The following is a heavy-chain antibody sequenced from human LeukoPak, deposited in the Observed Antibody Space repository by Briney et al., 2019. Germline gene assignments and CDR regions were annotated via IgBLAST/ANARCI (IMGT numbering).Heavy chain of an antibody. CDR1: GFTFSSYA. V-gene: IGHV3-48*04. J-gene: IGHJ6*02. CDR2: ISSSGSTI. CDR3: ARHRSKYYYYYGMDV. Sequence: GGSLRLSCAASGFTFSSYAMSWVRQAPGKGLEWVSYISSSGSTIYYADSVKGRFTISRDNAKNSLYLQMNSLRAEDTAVYYCARHRSKYYYYYGMDVWGQGTTVTVSS.